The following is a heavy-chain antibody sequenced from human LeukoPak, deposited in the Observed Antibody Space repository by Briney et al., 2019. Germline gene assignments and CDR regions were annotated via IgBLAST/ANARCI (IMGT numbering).Heavy chain of an antibody. CDR2: IYYSGST. D-gene: IGHD1-7*01. CDR1: GGSIDTNY. J-gene: IGHJ4*02. CDR3: ARDRYGTTGY. Sequence: SETLSLTCSVSGGSIDTNYWSWIRQPPGKGLEWIGFIYYSGSTNYNPSLKSRVTISKDTSKNQFFLKLTSVTAADTAVYYCARDRYGTTGYWGQGILVTVSS. V-gene: IGHV4-59*01.